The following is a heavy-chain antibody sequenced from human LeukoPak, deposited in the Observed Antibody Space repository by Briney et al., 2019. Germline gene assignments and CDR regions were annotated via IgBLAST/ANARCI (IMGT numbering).Heavy chain of an antibody. CDR2: ISGSGGST. Sequence: AGSLRLSCAASGFTFSNYAMSWVRQAPGKGLEWVSAISGSGGSTYYADSVKGRFTISRDNSKNTLYLQMNSLRAEDTAVYYCAKEAGILTGYYNFDYWGQGTLVTVSS. CDR1: GFTFSNYA. CDR3: AKEAGILTGYYNFDY. J-gene: IGHJ4*02. D-gene: IGHD3-9*01. V-gene: IGHV3-23*01.